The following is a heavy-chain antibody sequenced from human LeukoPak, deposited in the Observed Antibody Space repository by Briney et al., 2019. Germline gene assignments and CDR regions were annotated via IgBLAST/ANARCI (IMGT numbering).Heavy chain of an antibody. D-gene: IGHD6-13*01. CDR1: GGSFSGYY. Sequence: SETLSLTCAVYGGSFSGYYWSWIRQPPGKGLEWIGEINHSGSTNYNPSLKSRVTISVDTSKNQFSLKLSSVTAADTAVYYCARGVGGIAAAGRRWFDPRGQGTLVTVSS. J-gene: IGHJ5*02. CDR2: INHSGST. V-gene: IGHV4-34*01. CDR3: ARGVGGIAAAGRRWFDP.